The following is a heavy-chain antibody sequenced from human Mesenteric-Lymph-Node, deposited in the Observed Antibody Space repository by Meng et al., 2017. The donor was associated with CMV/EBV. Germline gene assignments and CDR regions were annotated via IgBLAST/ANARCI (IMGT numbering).Heavy chain of an antibody. CDR1: GYTFTSYD. V-gene: IGHV1-8*01. J-gene: IGHJ5*01. Sequence: ASVKVSCKASGYTFTSYDIYWVRQAPGQGLGWVGYKNPKSGNTDHAQKFRGRVTMTRNSSISTACEKARRLRSDDTAFYYCARSVTDDDFSCGYPNWFDSWGQGTLVTVSS. CDR3: ARSVTDDDFSCGYPNWFDS. D-gene: IGHD3-3*01. CDR2: KNPKSGNT.